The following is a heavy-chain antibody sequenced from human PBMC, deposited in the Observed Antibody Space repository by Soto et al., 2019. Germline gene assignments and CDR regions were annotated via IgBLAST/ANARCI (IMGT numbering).Heavy chain of an antibody. J-gene: IGHJ5*02. D-gene: IGHD3-3*01. CDR2: ISAYNGNT. CDR1: GYTFTSYG. V-gene: IGHV1-18*01. CDR3: ARVIYDFWSGYSSSDP. Sequence: ASVKVSCKASGYTFTSYGISWVRQAPGQGLEWMGWISAYNGNTNYAQKLQGRVTMTTDTSTSTAYMELRSLGSDDTAVYYCARVIYDFWSGYSSSDPWGQGTLVTVSS.